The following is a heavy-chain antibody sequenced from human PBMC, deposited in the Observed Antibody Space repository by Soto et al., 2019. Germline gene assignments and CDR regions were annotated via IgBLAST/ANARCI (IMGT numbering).Heavy chain of an antibody. Sequence: GESLRISYQCAGYTFSSFRIGLVRQLPGQGLQWMGIIYPGDHETRYSPSFLGKVTISAEKSLNTAYLHWSSLEASDSASYSCARSPRSSPYFDLCGQGALVTVSS. J-gene: IGHJ4*02. CDR2: IYPGDHET. V-gene: IGHV5-51*01. CDR3: ARSPRSSPYFDL. CDR1: GYTFSSFR. D-gene: IGHD6-13*01.